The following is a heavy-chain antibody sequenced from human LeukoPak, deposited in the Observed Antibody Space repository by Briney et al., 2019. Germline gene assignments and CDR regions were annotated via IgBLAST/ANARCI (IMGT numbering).Heavy chain of an antibody. CDR2: ISGSGGST. CDR3: AAGKGPFCYDSSGYLGY. CDR1: GFTFSSYA. D-gene: IGHD3-22*01. V-gene: IGHV3-23*01. J-gene: IGHJ4*02. Sequence: GGSLRLSCAASGFTFSSYAMSWVRQAPGKGLEWVSAISGSGGSTYYADSVKGRFTISRDNSKNTLYLQMNSLRAEDTAVYYCAAGKGPFCYDSSGYLGYWGQGTLVTVSS.